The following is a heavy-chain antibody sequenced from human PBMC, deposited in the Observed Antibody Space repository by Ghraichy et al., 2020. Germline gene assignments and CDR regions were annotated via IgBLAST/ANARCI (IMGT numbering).Heavy chain of an antibody. CDR3: ARGVNVRLVRVVTYYFDY. CDR2: MNPNSGNK. J-gene: IGHJ4*02. CDR1: GYPFSSDD. Sequence: ASVKVSCKASGYPFSSDDINWVRQAPGQGLEWMGWMNPNSGNKVYAQNFQGRVTMTRDTSINTAYLELSSLRSEDTAVYYCARGVNVRLVRVVTYYFDYWGQGTLVTVSS. V-gene: IGHV1-8*01. D-gene: IGHD3-3*01.